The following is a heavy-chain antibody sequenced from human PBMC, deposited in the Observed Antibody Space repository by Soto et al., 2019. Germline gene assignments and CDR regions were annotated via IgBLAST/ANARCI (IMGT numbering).Heavy chain of an antibody. CDR2: ISGSGGST. CDR3: AKVSVPSYYDFWSGYLDY. CDR1: GFTFSSYA. V-gene: IGHV3-23*01. J-gene: IGHJ4*02. Sequence: EVQLLESGGGLVQPGGSLRLSCAAAGFTFSSYAMSWVRQAPGKGLEWVSAISGSGGSTYDADSVKGRFTISRDNSKNTLYLQMNSLRAEDTAVYYCAKVSVPSYYDFWSGYLDYWGQGTLVTVSS. D-gene: IGHD3-3*01.